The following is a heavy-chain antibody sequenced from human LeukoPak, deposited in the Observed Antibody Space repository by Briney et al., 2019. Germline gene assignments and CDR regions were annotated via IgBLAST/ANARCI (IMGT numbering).Heavy chain of an antibody. CDR3: ARGLGGDYRDGWFDP. Sequence: ASVKVSCKASGYTFTSYYMHWVRQAPGQGLERMGIINPSGGSTSYAQKFQGRVTMTRDMSTSTVYMELSSLRSEDTAVYYCARGLGGDYRDGWFDPWGQGTLVTVSS. CDR2: INPSGGST. V-gene: IGHV1-46*01. J-gene: IGHJ5*02. CDR1: GYTFTSYY. D-gene: IGHD4-17*01.